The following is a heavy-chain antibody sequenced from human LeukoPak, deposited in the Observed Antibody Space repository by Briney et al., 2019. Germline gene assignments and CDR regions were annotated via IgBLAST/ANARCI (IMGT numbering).Heavy chain of an antibody. CDR1: GFTFSSYS. CDR2: ISSSSSTI. V-gene: IGHV3-48*01. Sequence: GGSLRLSCAASGFTFSSYSMNWVRQAPGKGLEWVSYISSSSSTIYYADSVKGRLTISRDNAKNSLYLQMNSLRAEDTAVYYCARDRTTTVVSPDAFDIWGQGTMVTVSS. D-gene: IGHD4-23*01. CDR3: ARDRTTTVVSPDAFDI. J-gene: IGHJ3*02.